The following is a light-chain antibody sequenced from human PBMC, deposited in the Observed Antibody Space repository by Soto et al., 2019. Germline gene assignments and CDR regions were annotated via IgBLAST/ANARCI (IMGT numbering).Light chain of an antibody. CDR3: QQYGSSGT. CDR1: QSVSSN. V-gene: IGKV3-20*01. Sequence: EIVMTQSPATLSVSPGERATLSRRAIQSVSSNLAWYQQTPGQAPRLLIYGASNRATGIPDRFSGSGSGTDFTLTISRLEPEDFAVYYCQQYGSSGTFGQGTKVDIK. CDR2: GAS. J-gene: IGKJ1*01.